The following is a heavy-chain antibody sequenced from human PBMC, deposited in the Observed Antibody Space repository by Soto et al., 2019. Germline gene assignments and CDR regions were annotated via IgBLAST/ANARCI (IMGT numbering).Heavy chain of an antibody. J-gene: IGHJ4*02. CDR2: IYSGGST. V-gene: IGHV3-53*01. Sequence: AGGSLRLSCAASGFTVSSNYMSWVRQAPGKGLEWVSVIYSGGSTYYADSVKGRFTISRDNSKNTLYLQMNSLRAEDTAVYYCARDLGSSGWAGVDYWGQGTLVTVS. D-gene: IGHD6-19*01. CDR3: ARDLGSSGWAGVDY. CDR1: GFTVSSNY.